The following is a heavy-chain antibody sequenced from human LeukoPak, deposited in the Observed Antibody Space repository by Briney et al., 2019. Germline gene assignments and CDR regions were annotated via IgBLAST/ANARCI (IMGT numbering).Heavy chain of an antibody. CDR2: IIPIFGTA. V-gene: IGHV1-69*05. CDR1: GGTFSSYA. CDR3: ARALVVVAANYYFDY. Sequence: SVKVSCKASGGTFSSYAISWVRQAPGQGLEWMGRIIPIFGTADYAQKFQGRDTITTDESTSTAYMELSSLRSEDTAVYYCARALVVVAANYYFDYWGQGTLVTVSS. J-gene: IGHJ4*02. D-gene: IGHD2-15*01.